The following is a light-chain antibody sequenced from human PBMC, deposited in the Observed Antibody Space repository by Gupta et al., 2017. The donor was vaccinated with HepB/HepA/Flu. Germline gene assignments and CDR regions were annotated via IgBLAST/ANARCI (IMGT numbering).Light chain of an antibody. CDR3: QKYYTTPT. CDR2: WAS. CDR1: QSVLFSPNNKNY. Sequence: DIVMTQSPDSLAVPLGERATINCKSSQSVLFSPNNKNYVAWYQQRPGQSPKLLIYWASTRESGVPDRFSGSGSGTDFARNISSLQAEDVAIYYCQKYYTTPTFGQGTKLDIK. V-gene: IGKV4-1*01. J-gene: IGKJ2*01.